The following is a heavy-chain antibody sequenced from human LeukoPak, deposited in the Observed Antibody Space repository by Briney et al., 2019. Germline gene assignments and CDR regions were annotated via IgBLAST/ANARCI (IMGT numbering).Heavy chain of an antibody. CDR1: GGSISSSNYY. D-gene: IGHD3-22*01. Sequence: PSETLSLTCTVSGGSISSSNYYWGWIRQPPGKGLEWIGSIYYSGSTYYNPSLKSRVTISVDTSKNQFSLKLSSVTAADTAVYYCARQKDYYDSSGDTYYFDYWGQGTLVTVSS. J-gene: IGHJ4*02. CDR2: IYYSGST. V-gene: IGHV4-39*01. CDR3: ARQKDYYDSSGDTYYFDY.